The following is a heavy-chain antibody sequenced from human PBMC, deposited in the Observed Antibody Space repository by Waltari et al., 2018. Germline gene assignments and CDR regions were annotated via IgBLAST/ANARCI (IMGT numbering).Heavy chain of an antibody. Sequence: EVQVVESGGGLVQPGGSLRLFCAASGFTFIRYAMSWFRQAPGKGLEWVSAISGSGGSTYYADSVKGRFTISRDNSKNTLYLQMNSLRAEDTAVYDCAKDDYYDSSGSQIVQHWGQGTLVSVSS. CDR3: AKDDYYDSSGSQIVQH. D-gene: IGHD3-22*01. CDR2: ISGSGGST. V-gene: IGHV3-23*04. CDR1: GFTFIRYA. J-gene: IGHJ1*01.